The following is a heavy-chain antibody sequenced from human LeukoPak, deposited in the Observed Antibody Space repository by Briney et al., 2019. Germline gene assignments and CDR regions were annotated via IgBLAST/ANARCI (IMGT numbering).Heavy chain of an antibody. D-gene: IGHD3-22*01. CDR3: ARLYYYDSSGYYYDY. J-gene: IGHJ4*02. CDR2: INHSGST. V-gene: IGHV4-34*01. Sequence: SETLSLTCAVYGGSFSGYYWSWIRQPPGKGLEWIGEINHSGSTNYNPSLKSRVTISVDTSKNQFSLKLSSVTAADTAVYYCARLYYYDSSGYYYDYWGQETLVTVSS. CDR1: GGSFSGYY.